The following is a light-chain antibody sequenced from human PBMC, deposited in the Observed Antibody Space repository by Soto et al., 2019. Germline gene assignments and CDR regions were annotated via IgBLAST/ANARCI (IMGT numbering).Light chain of an antibody. CDR1: QSIDNY. V-gene: IGKV1-39*01. CDR3: QQSNSSPPT. J-gene: IGKJ4*01. Sequence: DIQMTQYPSSLSASVGDRVTITCRASQSIDNYLSWYQQIPGKAPKLLIYAASNLQRGVPSRFRGSGSGTDFTLTISSLQPEDFATYFCQQSNSSPPTFGGGTKVDI. CDR2: AAS.